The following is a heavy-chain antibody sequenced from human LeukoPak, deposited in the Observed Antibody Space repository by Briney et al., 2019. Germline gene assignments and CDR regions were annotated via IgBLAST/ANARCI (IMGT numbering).Heavy chain of an antibody. CDR3: TRDSGTTGEVKFDP. Sequence: SETLSLTCTVSGGSISSYYWSWIRQPPGKGLEWIGYIYYSGSTNYNPSLKSRVTISVDTSKNQFSLKMSSVTAADTAVYYCTRDSGTTGEVKFDPWGQGTLVAVSS. CDR2: IYYSGST. D-gene: IGHD3-10*01. J-gene: IGHJ5*02. CDR1: GGSISSYY. V-gene: IGHV4-59*12.